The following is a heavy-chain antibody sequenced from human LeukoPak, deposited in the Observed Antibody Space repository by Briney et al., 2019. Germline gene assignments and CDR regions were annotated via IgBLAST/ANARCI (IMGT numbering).Heavy chain of an antibody. J-gene: IGHJ4*02. CDR2: IFLSDSDT. Sequence: GESLKISCQASGYKFTNYWIGWVRQMPGKGLEWMGIIFLSDSDTRYSPSFQGQVTISADKSTSTAYLHWSTLKASDTAIYYCARHDVTAAAGMEFDSWGQGTLVTVSS. D-gene: IGHD6-13*01. CDR1: GYKFTNYW. V-gene: IGHV5-51*01. CDR3: ARHDVTAAAGMEFDS.